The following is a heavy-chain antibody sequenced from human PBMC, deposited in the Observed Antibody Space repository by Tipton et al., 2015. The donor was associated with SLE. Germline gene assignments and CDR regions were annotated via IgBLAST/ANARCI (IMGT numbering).Heavy chain of an antibody. D-gene: IGHD6-13*01. Sequence: TLSLTCAVYGGSFSGYYWTWSRQPPGKGLEWIGEINHSGSTNYNPSLKSRVTISVDTSKNQFSLKLTSVTAADTAIYYCARGGEYGSSWHPRNYYYMDDWGKGTTVTVSS. CDR3: ARGGEYGSSWHPRNYYYMDD. CDR1: GGSFSGYY. J-gene: IGHJ6*03. V-gene: IGHV4-34*01. CDR2: INHSGST.